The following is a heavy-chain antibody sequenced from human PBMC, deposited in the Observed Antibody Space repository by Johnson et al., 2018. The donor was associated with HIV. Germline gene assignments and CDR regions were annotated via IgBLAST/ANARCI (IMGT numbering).Heavy chain of an antibody. CDR2: ISYDGSNK. V-gene: IGHV3-30-3*01. CDR3: ARVSAYSYGWVSPAFDI. Sequence: VQLLESGGGVVQPGRSLRLSCAASGFTFSSYAMHWVRQAPGKGLEWVAVISYDGSNKYYADSVKGRFTISRDNSKNTLYLQMNSLIAEDTAVYYCARVSAYSYGWVSPAFDIWGQGTMVTVSS. D-gene: IGHD5-18*01. CDR1: GFTFSSYA. J-gene: IGHJ3*02.